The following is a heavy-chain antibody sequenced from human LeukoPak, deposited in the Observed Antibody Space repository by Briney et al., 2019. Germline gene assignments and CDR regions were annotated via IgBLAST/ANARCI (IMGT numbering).Heavy chain of an antibody. Sequence: PGGSLRLSCGASGFAFSFYAMSWLRQPPGKGLEWFSTINANSGTTSYAASVRGRFTIYRDNSKNTLYLQVNTLRADDTATYYCAKPVSGGLAVTADWFHPWGQGTLVVVSS. J-gene: IGHJ5*01. D-gene: IGHD6-19*01. CDR1: GFAFSFYA. V-gene: IGHV3-23*01. CDR2: INANSGTT. CDR3: AKPVSGGLAVTADWFHP.